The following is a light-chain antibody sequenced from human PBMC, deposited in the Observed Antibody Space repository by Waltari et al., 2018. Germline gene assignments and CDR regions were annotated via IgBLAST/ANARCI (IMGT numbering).Light chain of an antibody. J-gene: IGKJ1*01. CDR1: QSISRS. CDR2: CAS. CDR3: QHYVRLPAT. Sequence: EIMLTQSPGTLSLSPGERATLSCRASQSISRSLAWYQQKPGQAPRLLIYCASSRATGIPDRFSGSGSGTDFSLTISRLQPEDFAVYYCQHYVRLPATFGQGTKVDIK. V-gene: IGKV3-20*01.